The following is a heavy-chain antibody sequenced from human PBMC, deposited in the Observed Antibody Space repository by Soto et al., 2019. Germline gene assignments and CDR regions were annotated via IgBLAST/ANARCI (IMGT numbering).Heavy chain of an antibody. V-gene: IGHV1-3*01. Sequence: QVQLVQSGAEVKKPGASVKVSCKASGYTFTSYAMHWVRQAPGQRLEWMGWINAGNGNTKYLQKFQGRITITRDTSASTAYMELSSLRSEDTAVYYCARDLGGWPDYWGQGTLVTFSS. CDR3: ARDLGGWPDY. D-gene: IGHD2-15*01. J-gene: IGHJ4*02. CDR1: GYTFTSYA. CDR2: INAGNGNT.